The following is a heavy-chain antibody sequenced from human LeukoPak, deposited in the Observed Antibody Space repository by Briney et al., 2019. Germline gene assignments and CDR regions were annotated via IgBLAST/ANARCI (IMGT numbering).Heavy chain of an antibody. CDR1: GFTFSNYW. Sequence: GGSLRLSCAASGFTFSNYWMHWVRQAPGKGLVWVSRISPDGSSTSYGDSVKGRFTISRDNAKNTVYLQMDSLRAEDTAVYYCIRSRSGSYGYFDYWGQGTLVTVSS. J-gene: IGHJ4*02. V-gene: IGHV3-74*01. D-gene: IGHD3-10*01. CDR3: IRSRSGSYGYFDY. CDR2: ISPDGSST.